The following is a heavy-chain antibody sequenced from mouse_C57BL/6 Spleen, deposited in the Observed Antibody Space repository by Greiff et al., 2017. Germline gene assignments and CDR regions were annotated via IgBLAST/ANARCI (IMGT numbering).Heavy chain of an antibody. CDR2: TRNKAYNHAT. V-gene: IGHV6-6*01. D-gene: IGHD2-4*01. CDR3: FYYYYDGDY. Sequence: GGSMNLSCAASGFTFSDAWMVWVRQSPELGLVWDAETRNKAYNHATYYAESVKGRFTVSRYDSKSRVYLQMNSLRAEDTGIYYCFYYYYDGDYWGQGTTLTVSS. CDR1: GFTFSDAW. J-gene: IGHJ2*01.